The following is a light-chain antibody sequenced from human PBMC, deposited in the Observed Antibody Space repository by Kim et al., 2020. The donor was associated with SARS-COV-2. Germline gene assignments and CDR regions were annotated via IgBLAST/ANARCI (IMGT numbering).Light chain of an antibody. CDR3: QRYIRYSS. V-gene: IGKV1-5*03. J-gene: IGKJ2*03. Sequence: DIQMTQSPSILSASVGDKVTITCRASQSISDWLAWYQQKPGKAPKLLISRASNLQSGVPSRFSGSGSGEEFTLTISSLQPEDLATYCCQRYIRYSSFGQGTKLEI. CDR1: QSISDW. CDR2: RAS.